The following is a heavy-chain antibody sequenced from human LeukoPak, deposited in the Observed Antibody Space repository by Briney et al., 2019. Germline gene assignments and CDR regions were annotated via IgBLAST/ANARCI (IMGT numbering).Heavy chain of an antibody. Sequence: SETLSLTCTVSGGSISSYYWSWIRQPPGKGLEWIGYIYTSGSTNYNPSLKSRVTISVDTSKNQFSLKLCSVTAADTAVHYCARRIAARPGGFDYYYYMDVWGKGTTVTVSS. J-gene: IGHJ6*03. CDR1: GGSISSYY. V-gene: IGHV4-4*09. CDR3: ARRIAARPGGFDYYYYMDV. CDR2: IYTSGST. D-gene: IGHD6-6*01.